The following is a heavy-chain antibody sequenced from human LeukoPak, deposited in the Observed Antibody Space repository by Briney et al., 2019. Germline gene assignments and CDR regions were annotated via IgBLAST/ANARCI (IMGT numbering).Heavy chain of an antibody. Sequence: ASETLSLTCTVSGGSISSYYWSWIRQPPGKGLEWIGYIYYSGSTNYNPSLKSRVTISVDTSKNQFSLKLSSVTAADTAVYYCARRGLSDAFDIWGQGTMVTVSS. CDR1: GGSISSYY. J-gene: IGHJ3*02. V-gene: IGHV4-59*01. D-gene: IGHD3-10*01. CDR2: IYYSGST. CDR3: ARRGLSDAFDI.